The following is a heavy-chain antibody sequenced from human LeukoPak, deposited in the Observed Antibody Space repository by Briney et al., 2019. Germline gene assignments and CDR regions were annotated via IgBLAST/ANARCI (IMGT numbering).Heavy chain of an antibody. J-gene: IGHJ3*02. CDR1: GESFSGYY. Sequence: PSETLSLTCAVYGESFSGYYWSWIRQPPGKGLEWIGEINHSGSTNYNPSLKSRVTISVDTSKNQFSLKLSSVTAADTAVYYCAASYDILTTGGDAFDIWGQGTMVTVSS. CDR3: AASYDILTTGGDAFDI. D-gene: IGHD3-9*01. V-gene: IGHV4-34*01. CDR2: INHSGST.